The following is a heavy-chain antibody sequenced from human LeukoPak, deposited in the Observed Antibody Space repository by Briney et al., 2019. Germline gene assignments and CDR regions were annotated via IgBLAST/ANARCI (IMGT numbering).Heavy chain of an antibody. D-gene: IGHD3-9*01. Sequence: GGSLRLSCAASGFTFGSYSMNWVRQAPGKGLEWVSVVSGSGGSTYYADSVKGRFTISRDNSKNTLYLQMNSLRAEDTAVYYCAKGNDILTGYYHYWGQGTLVTVSS. CDR3: AKGNDILTGYYHY. CDR2: VSGSGGST. J-gene: IGHJ4*02. CDR1: GFTFGSYS. V-gene: IGHV3-23*01.